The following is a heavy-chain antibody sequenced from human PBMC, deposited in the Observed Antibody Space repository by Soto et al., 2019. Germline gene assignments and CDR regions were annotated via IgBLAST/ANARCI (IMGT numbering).Heavy chain of an antibody. V-gene: IGHV2-5*02. J-gene: IGHJ4*02. CDR1: GFSVTSDVVG. Sequence: QITFKESGPTLVKPKQTLALTCTFSGFSVTSDVVGFGWIRQPPGKALEWLAVIFWDDDKRYSPSLESRLSIARDTSKDQVFLTMTNMESVDTATYYCALLNDGDYTFWGQGTRVTVSS. CDR3: ALLNDGDYTF. CDR2: IFWDDDK. D-gene: IGHD4-17*01.